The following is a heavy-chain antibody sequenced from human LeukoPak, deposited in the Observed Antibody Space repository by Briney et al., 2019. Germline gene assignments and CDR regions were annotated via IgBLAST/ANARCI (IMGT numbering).Heavy chain of an antibody. CDR3: ARFVTGDGAFDI. V-gene: IGHV4-39*01. Sequence: SETLSLTCTVSGVSVSRGGYYWNWIRQPPGKGLEWIGSIYYSGNTYYNPSLRGRVTISVDTSKNQFSLKLSSVTAADTAVYYCARFVTGDGAFDIWGQGTMVTVSS. CDR1: GVSVSRGGYY. J-gene: IGHJ3*02. CDR2: IYYSGNT. D-gene: IGHD7-27*01.